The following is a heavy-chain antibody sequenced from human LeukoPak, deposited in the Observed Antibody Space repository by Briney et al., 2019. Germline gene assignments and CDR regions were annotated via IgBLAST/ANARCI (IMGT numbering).Heavy chain of an antibody. D-gene: IGHD3-10*01. V-gene: IGHV4-4*02. CDR2: IYHSGST. CDR1: GGSISSSNW. J-gene: IGHJ4*02. CDR3: ARRLGYGSGSSTPFRY. Sequence: SGTLSLTCAVSGGSISSSNWWSWVRQPPGKGLEWIGEIYHSGSTNYNPSLKSRVTISVDTSKNQFSLKLSSVTAADTAVYYCARRLGYGSGSSTPFRYWGQGTLVTVSS.